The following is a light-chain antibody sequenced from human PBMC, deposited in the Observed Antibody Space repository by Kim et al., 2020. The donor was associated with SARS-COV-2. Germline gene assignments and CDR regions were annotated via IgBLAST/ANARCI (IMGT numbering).Light chain of an antibody. Sequence: ASVGYRVTITCRASQGISDHLAWFQQKPGRAPKSLINAASRLQSGVPSRFSGSGSGTEFTLTISSLQPDDFGTYYCQQYSSYLWTFGQGTKVDIK. CDR1: QGISDH. CDR3: QQYSSYLWT. CDR2: AAS. J-gene: IGKJ1*01. V-gene: IGKV1-16*01.